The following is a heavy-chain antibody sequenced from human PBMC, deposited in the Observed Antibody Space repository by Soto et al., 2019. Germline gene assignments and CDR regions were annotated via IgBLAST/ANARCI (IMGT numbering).Heavy chain of an antibody. CDR2: IIPIFGTA. D-gene: IGHD3-10*01. V-gene: IGHV1-69*01. CDR1: GGTFSSYA. J-gene: IGHJ3*02. Sequence: QVQLVQSGAEVKKPGSSVKVSCKASGGTFSSYAISWVRQAPGQGLEWMGGIIPIFGTANYAQKFQGRVTITADESTCTAYMELGRRRSEDTAVYYCAAVLLWFGEPTPTNGAFDIWGQGTMVTVSS. CDR3: AAVLLWFGEPTPTNGAFDI.